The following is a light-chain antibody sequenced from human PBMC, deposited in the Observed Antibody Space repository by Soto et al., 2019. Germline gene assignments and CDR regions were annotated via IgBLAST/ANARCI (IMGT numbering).Light chain of an antibody. J-gene: IGLJ3*02. V-gene: IGLV2-14*01. CDR1: SSDVGGYNS. Sequence: QSALTQPASVSGSPGQSITISCTGASSDVGGYNSVSWYQQHPGKAPKLTIYEISNRPSGVSNRFSGSKSGNSASLTISGLQAEDEADYYCSSYTSSSTVVFGGGTKVTVL. CDR3: SSYTSSSTVV. CDR2: EIS.